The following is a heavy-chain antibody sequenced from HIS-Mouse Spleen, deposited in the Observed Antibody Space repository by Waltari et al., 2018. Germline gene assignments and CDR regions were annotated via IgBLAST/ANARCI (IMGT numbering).Heavy chain of an antibody. CDR1: GFTFSSHW. CDR3: ARERRGPGWFDP. CDR2: IKQDGSEK. D-gene: IGHD5-12*01. J-gene: IGHJ5*02. Sequence: EVKLVESGGGLVQPGGSLSLSCAASGFTFSSHWVGWVRQAPGEGLEWVANIKQDGSEKYYVDSVKGRFTISRDNAKNSLYLQMNSLRAEDTAVYYCARERRGPGWFDPWGQGTLVTVSS. V-gene: IGHV3-7*01.